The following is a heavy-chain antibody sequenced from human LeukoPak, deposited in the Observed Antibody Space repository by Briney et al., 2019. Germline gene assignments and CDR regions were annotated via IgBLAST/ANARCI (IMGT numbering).Heavy chain of an antibody. V-gene: IGHV3-23*01. Sequence: SGGSLRLSCAASGFTFSSYAMSWVRQAPGKGLEWVSAISGSGGSTYYADSVKGRFTISRDNSKNTLYLQMNSLRAEDTAVYYCAKGPDSSGRTAGYWGQGTLVTVSP. CDR1: GFTFSSYA. CDR2: ISGSGGST. J-gene: IGHJ4*02. CDR3: AKGPDSSGRTAGY. D-gene: IGHD3-22*01.